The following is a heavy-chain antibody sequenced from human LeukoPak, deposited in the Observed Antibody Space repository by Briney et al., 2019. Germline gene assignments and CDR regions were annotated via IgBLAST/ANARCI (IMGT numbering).Heavy chain of an antibody. J-gene: IGHJ4*02. V-gene: IGHV3-7*01. CDR1: GFTFSNTW. Sequence: GGSLRLSCAASGFTFSNTWMAWVRQAPGKGLEWVANINQDGGTRQYADSVRGRFTISRDNAKNSLYLEMNSMRAEDTGLYHCARDMKGNLDYWGQGTLVTVSS. D-gene: IGHD3-16*01. CDR2: INQDGGTR. CDR3: ARDMKGNLDY.